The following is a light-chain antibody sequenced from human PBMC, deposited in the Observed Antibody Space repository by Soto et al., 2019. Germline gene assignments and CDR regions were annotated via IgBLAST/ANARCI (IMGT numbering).Light chain of an antibody. J-gene: IGLJ1*01. CDR3: QSYDSRLSGDV. CDR1: SSNIGAGYD. CDR2: GNS. Sequence: QSVLTQPPSVSGAPGQRVTISCTGSSSNIGAGYDVHWYQQLPGTAPKLLIYGNSNRPSGVPDRFSSSKSGTSASLAITGLQAEDEADYYCQSYDSRLSGDVFGTGTKLTVL. V-gene: IGLV1-40*01.